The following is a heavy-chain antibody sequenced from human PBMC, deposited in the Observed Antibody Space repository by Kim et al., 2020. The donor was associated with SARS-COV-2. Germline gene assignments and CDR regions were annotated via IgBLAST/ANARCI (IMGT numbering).Heavy chain of an antibody. CDR3: ASYTPIRSIFDY. Sequence: YYNPSLKSRVTISVDTSKNQFSLKLSSVTAADTAVYYCASYTPIRSIFDYWGQGTLVTVSS. D-gene: IGHD4-4*01. J-gene: IGHJ4*02. V-gene: IGHV4-39*07.